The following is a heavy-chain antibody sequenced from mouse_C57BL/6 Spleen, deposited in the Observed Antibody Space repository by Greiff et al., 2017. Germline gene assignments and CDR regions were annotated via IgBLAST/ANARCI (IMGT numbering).Heavy chain of an antibody. CDR2: ISSGSSTI. D-gene: IGHD1-1*01. CDR1: GFTFSDYG. CDR3: ARRTHYGSSLDY. J-gene: IGHJ2*01. V-gene: IGHV5-17*01. Sequence: EVQRVESGGGLVKPGGSLKLSCAASGFTFSDYGMHWVRQAPEKGLEWVAYISSGSSTIYYADTVKGRFTISRDNAKNTLFLQMTSLRSEDTAMYYCARRTHYGSSLDYWGQGTTLTVSS.